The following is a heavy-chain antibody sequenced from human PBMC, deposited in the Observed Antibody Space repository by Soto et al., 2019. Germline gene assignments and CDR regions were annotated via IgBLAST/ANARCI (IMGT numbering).Heavy chain of an antibody. D-gene: IGHD6-13*01. J-gene: IGHJ6*02. CDR1: GFTFGDYA. Sequence: GGSLRLSCTASGFTFGDYAMSWFRQAPGKGLEWVGFIRSKAYGGTTEYAASVKGRFTISRDDSKSIAYLQMNSLKTEDTAVYYCTRDTGQQLDWYGMDVWGQGTTVTVSS. CDR2: IRSKAYGGTT. CDR3: TRDTGQQLDWYGMDV. V-gene: IGHV3-49*03.